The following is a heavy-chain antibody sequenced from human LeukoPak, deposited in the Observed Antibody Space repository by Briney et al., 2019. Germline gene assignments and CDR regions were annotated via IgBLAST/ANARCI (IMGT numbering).Heavy chain of an antibody. J-gene: IGHJ6*02. CDR2: IIPILGIA. Sequence: SVKVSCKASGGTFSSYAIGWVRQAPGQGLEWMGRIIPILGIANYAQKFQGRVTITADKSTSTAYMELSSLRSEDTAVYYCARRLYGSGSPLYYYYYYGMDVWGQGTLVTVSS. CDR3: ARRLYGSGSPLYYYYYYGMDV. V-gene: IGHV1-69*04. CDR1: GGTFSSYA. D-gene: IGHD3-10*01.